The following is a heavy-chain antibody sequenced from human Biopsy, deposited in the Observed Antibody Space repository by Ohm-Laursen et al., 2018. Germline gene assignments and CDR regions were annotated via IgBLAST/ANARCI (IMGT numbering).Heavy chain of an antibody. CDR1: GYSFTSYY. CDR2: ISVKTGNT. J-gene: IGHJ4*02. Sequence: VKVSCKASGYSFTSYYMHWVRQAPGQGLEWLGWISVKTGNTNYTQKLQGRVTMTTDTSTNTAYMELRSLRSDDTALYYCAREGTSVTFFGKISDYYFDFWGPGTVVTVSS. D-gene: IGHD3-3*01. V-gene: IGHV1-18*04. CDR3: AREGTSVTFFGKISDYYFDF.